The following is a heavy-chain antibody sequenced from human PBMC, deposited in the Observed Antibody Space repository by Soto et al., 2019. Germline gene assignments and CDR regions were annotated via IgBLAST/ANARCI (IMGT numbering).Heavy chain of an antibody. CDR3: ARGTRALITSFFAY. D-gene: IGHD1-20*01. V-gene: IGHV4-59*03. CDR1: GDAISNYC. CDR2: VHESGSS. Sequence: PSETLSLTCSVAGDAISNYCWSWIRQTPGRGLEWIGCVHESGSSDYNPALRGRVIISLHTSKSRFSLSLRSANAADTATYYCARGTRALITSFFAYWGQGIPVTVSS. J-gene: IGHJ4*02.